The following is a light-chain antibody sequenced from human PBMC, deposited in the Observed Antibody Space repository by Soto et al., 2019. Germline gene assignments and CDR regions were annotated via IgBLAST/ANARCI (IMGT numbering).Light chain of an antibody. J-gene: IGKJ5*01. Sequence: EIVLRQSPATLSLSPGERATLSCKASQSVGSFLAWYRQKPGQAPTLLISDASSRATGIPARFSGSGSGTDFTLTISRLEPEDFAVYYCQQRRNWPTTFGQGTRLEIK. CDR3: QQRRNWPTT. CDR1: QSVGSF. V-gene: IGKV3-11*01. CDR2: DAS.